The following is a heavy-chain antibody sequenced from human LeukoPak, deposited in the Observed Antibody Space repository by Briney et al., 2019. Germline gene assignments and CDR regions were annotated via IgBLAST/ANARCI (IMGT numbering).Heavy chain of an antibody. Sequence: SVTVSFKGSGGTFSIYAISWVRQAPGQGLEWMGRIIPILGIANYAQKFQDRVTITADTSTSTGYMELSSLRSEDTAVYYCARDLDYYGSGSFFNIWGQGTMVTVSS. CDR2: IIPILGIA. CDR3: ARDLDYYGSGSFFNI. V-gene: IGHV1-69*04. CDR1: GGTFSIYA. J-gene: IGHJ3*02. D-gene: IGHD3-10*01.